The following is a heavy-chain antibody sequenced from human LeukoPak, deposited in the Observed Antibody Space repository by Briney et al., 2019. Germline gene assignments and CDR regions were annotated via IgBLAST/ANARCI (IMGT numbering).Heavy chain of an antibody. CDR3: ARGVLTSSPPGGFDY. CDR1: GYTFTGYY. J-gene: IGHJ4*02. D-gene: IGHD2-2*01. V-gene: IGHV1-2*02. CDR2: INPNSGGT. Sequence: RASVKVPCKASGYTFTGYYMHWVRQAPGQGLEWMGWINPNSGGTNYAQKFQGRVTMTRDTSISTAYMELSRLRSDDTAVYYCARGVLTSSPPGGFDYWGQGTLVTVSS.